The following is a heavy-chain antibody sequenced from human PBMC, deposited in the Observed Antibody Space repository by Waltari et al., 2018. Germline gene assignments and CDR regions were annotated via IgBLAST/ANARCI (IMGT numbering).Heavy chain of an antibody. CDR3: ARITVTTRVESAFDI. Sequence: QVTLRESGPALVKPTQTLTLPCTFSGFSLSTSGLCVSWIRQPPGKALEWLARIDWDDDKYYSTSLKTRLTISKDTSKNQVVLTMTNMDPVDTATYYCARITVTTRVESAFDIWGQGTMVTVSS. D-gene: IGHD4-17*01. CDR1: GFSLSTSGLC. J-gene: IGHJ3*02. CDR2: IDWDDDK. V-gene: IGHV2-70*15.